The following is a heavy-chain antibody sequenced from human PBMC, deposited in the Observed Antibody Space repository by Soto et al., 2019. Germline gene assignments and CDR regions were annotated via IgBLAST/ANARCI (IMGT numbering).Heavy chain of an antibody. V-gene: IGHV1-2*04. Sequence: ASVKVSCKASGYTFTGYYMHWVRQAPGQGLEWMGWINPNSGGTNYAQKFQGWVTMTRDTSISTAYMELSRLRSDDTAVYYCAISSYSSSSPLYGMDVWGQGTPVTVYS. CDR1: GYTFTGYY. J-gene: IGHJ6*02. CDR3: AISSYSSSSPLYGMDV. D-gene: IGHD6-6*01. CDR2: INPNSGGT.